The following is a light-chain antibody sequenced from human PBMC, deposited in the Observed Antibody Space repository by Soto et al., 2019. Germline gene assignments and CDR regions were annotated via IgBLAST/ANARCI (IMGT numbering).Light chain of an antibody. CDR1: NSDVGGFTY. CDR3: NSYTNSSTYV. J-gene: IGLJ1*01. V-gene: IGLV2-14*03. Sequence: QSALTQPASVSGSPGQSITISCTGTNSDVGGFTYASWYQQHPGKAPKLMIYDVTNRPSGVSSRFSGSKSGNTATRTISGLQADDEADYYCNSYTNSSTYVFGAGTKLTVL. CDR2: DVT.